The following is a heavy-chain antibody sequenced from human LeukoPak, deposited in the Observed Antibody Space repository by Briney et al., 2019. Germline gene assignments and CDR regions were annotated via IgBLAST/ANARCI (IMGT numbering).Heavy chain of an antibody. V-gene: IGHV3-23*01. J-gene: IGHJ4*02. D-gene: IGHD6-13*01. CDR3: ASRTSTWYYFDY. CDR1: GLTFSNYA. CDR2: ISGSGGST. Sequence: GGSLRLSCAASGLTFSNYAMSWVRQAPGKGLEWVSTISGSGGSTYYADSVKGRFTTSRDNSKNTLYLQMSSLRVEDTAVYYCASRTSTWYYFDYWGQGTLVTVSS.